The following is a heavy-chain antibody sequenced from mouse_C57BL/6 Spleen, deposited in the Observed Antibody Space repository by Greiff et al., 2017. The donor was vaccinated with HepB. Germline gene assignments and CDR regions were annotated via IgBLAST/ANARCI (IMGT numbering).Heavy chain of an antibody. CDR2: ISYDGSN. D-gene: IGHD2-1*01. V-gene: IGHV3-6*01. J-gene: IGHJ4*01. CDR3: ARDNGNCAMDY. CDR1: GYSITSGYY. Sequence: DVQLQESGPGLVKPSQSLSLTCSVTGYSITSGYYWNWIRQFPGNKLEWMGYISYDGSNNYNPSLKNRISITRDTSKNQFFLKLNSVTTEDTATYYCARDNGNCAMDYWGQGTSVTVSS.